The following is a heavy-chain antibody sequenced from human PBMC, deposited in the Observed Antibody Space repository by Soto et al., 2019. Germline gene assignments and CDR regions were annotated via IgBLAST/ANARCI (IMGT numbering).Heavy chain of an antibody. J-gene: IGHJ4*02. D-gene: IGHD3-9*01. CDR3: AATPYYDILTGPFDY. V-gene: IGHV1-58*02. CDR1: GFTFTSSA. Sequence: GASVKVSCKASGFTFTSSAMQWVRQARGQRLEWIGWIVVGSGNTNYAQKFQERVTITRDMSTSTVYMELSSLRSEDTAVYYCAATPYYDILTGPFDYWGQGTLVTVSS. CDR2: IVVGSGNT.